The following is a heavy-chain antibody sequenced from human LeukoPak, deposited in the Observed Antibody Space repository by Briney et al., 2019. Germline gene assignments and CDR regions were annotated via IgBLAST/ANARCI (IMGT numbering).Heavy chain of an antibody. CDR1: GFTFGDHY. J-gene: IGHJ4*02. CDR2: IENKADSYTT. V-gene: IGHV3-72*01. CDR3: VLLIRSAQPSFDY. Sequence: GGSLRLSCAASGFTFGDHYMDWVRRAPGKGLEWVGRIENKADSYTTHYAASVKGRFTISRDDSQNSLYLQMTTLKAEDTAVYYCVLLIRSAQPSFDYWGQGTLVTVSS. D-gene: IGHD2-2*01.